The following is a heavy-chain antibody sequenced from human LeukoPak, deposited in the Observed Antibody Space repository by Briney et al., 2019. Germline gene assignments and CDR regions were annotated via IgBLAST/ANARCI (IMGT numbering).Heavy chain of an antibody. CDR2: IKSKSDGGTI. CDR1: GFIFTDVW. CDR3: TTDLDY. Sequence: PGGSLRLSCAGAGFIFTDVWMSWVRQAPGKGLEWVGRIKSKSDGGTIDYAAPVKGRITVSRDDSRKMLSLELNNLKTEDTGVYYCTTDLDYWGQGTLVTVSS. V-gene: IGHV3-15*01. J-gene: IGHJ4*02.